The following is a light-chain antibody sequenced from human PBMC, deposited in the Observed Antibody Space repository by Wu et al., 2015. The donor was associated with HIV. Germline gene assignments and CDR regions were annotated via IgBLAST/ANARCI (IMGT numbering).Light chain of an antibody. V-gene: IGKV3-15*01. Sequence: EIVMTQSPATLSVSPGERATLSCRASQSVSSNLAWYQQKPGQAPRLLIYDASTRASGIPGRFSGSGSATEFTLTISSMQSEDIAVYYCQQYNKWPRTFGQGTKVEIK. J-gene: IGKJ1*01. CDR2: DAS. CDR1: QSVSSN. CDR3: QQYNKWPRT.